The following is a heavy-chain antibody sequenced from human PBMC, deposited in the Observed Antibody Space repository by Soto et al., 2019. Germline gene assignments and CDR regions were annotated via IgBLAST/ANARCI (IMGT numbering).Heavy chain of an antibody. CDR1: SGSISVTNVF. J-gene: IGHJ4*02. Sequence: XTLSLTCTVSSGSISVTNVFWGWVRKPPGKGLEWIGNIDYSGTAYFSPSLATRVTFHLDTSKNQFSLTLYSVTAEDTAVYYCARITGRHLDYWGQGILVTVS. D-gene: IGHD1-20*01. V-gene: IGHV4-39*01. CDR2: IDYSGTA. CDR3: ARITGRHLDY.